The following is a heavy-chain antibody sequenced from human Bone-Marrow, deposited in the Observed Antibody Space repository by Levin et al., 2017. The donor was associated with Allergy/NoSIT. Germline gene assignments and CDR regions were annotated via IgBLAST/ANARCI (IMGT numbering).Heavy chain of an antibody. CDR3: GRNREYTSGWYGLRDYHSGMDV. CDR1: GFDFTGDW. V-gene: IGHV3-74*03. D-gene: IGHD6-19*01. Sequence: PGGSLRLSCVGSGFDFTGDWMHWVRQAPGKGLVWVSRISPDGSSTKYADSVEGRFSISRDNAKNTVYLQMHSLRAEDTATYYWGRNREYTSGWYGLRDYHSGMDVWGQGTTVTVSS. J-gene: IGHJ6*02. CDR2: ISPDGSST.